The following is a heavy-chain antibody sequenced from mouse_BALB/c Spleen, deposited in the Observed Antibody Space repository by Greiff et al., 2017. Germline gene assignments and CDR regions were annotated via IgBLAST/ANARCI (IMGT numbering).Heavy chain of an antibody. CDR3: ARIYGTGAMDY. D-gene: IGHD1-1*01. CDR2: IWWNDDK. CDR1: GFSLSTSGMS. V-gene: IGHV8-8*01. Sequence: QVQLKESGPGILQPSQTLSLTCSFSGFSLSTSGMSVGWIRQPSGKGLEWLAHIWWNDDKYYNPALKSRLTISKDTSNNQVFLKIASVVTADTATDYCARIYGTGAMDYWGQGTSVTVSS. J-gene: IGHJ4*01.